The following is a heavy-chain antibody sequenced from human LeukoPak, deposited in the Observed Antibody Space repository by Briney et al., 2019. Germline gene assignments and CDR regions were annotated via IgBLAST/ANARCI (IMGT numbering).Heavy chain of an antibody. CDR2: ISGSTTYI. CDR3: ARGRPHGNDY. J-gene: IGHJ4*02. Sequence: PGGSLRLSCVASGFTFSSHSMNWVRQAPGKGLEWISSISGSTTYIYYALSVKGRFTISRDNAKNTLYLQMNSLRVEDTAVYYCARGRPHGNDYWGQGTLVTVSS. CDR1: GFTFSSHS. D-gene: IGHD4-23*01. V-gene: IGHV3-21*01.